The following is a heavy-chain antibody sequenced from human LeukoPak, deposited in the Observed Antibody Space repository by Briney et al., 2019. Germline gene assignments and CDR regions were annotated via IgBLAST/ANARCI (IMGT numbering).Heavy chain of an antibody. V-gene: IGHV3-30*18. J-gene: IGHJ4*02. Sequence: GGSLRLSCAASGLTFSSYGMHWVRQAPGKGLEWVAVISYDGSNKYYADSVKGRFTISRDNSKNTLYLQMNSLRAEDTAVYYCAKDLSPSSGWYRAFDYWGQGTLVTVSS. CDR1: GLTFSSYG. CDR3: AKDLSPSSGWYRAFDY. CDR2: ISYDGSNK. D-gene: IGHD6-19*01.